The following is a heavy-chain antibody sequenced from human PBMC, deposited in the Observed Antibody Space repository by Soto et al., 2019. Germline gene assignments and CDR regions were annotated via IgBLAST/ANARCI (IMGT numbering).Heavy chain of an antibody. V-gene: IGHV4-39*01. Sequence: AAGTLSLPCTFSRKTISTKSFYWGWVRQPPGKGLQWIASISYSDGSFYNSSLKSRLTISVDTSKNQFSLSLRSVTAADTAVYYCASHRTFWPFDSWGQGTVVTVSS. D-gene: IGHD2-8*01. CDR2: ISYSDGS. CDR3: ASHRTFWPFDS. J-gene: IGHJ4*02. CDR1: RKTISTKSFY.